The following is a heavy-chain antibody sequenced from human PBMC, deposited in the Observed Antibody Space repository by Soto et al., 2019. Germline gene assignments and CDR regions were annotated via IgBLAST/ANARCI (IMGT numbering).Heavy chain of an antibody. D-gene: IGHD2-15*01. CDR1: GYTFTSYD. CDR2: MNPNSGNT. CDR3: ARLGYCSGGSCPNWFDP. J-gene: IGHJ5*02. Sequence: ASVKVSCKASGYTFTSYDINWVRQATGQGLEWMGWMNPNSGNTGYAQKFQGRVTMTRNTSISTAYMELSSLRSEDTAVYYCARLGYCSGGSCPNWFDPWGQGTLVTVSS. V-gene: IGHV1-8*01.